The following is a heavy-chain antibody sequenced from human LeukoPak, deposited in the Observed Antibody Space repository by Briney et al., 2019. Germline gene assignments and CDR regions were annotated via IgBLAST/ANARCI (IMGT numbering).Heavy chain of an antibody. Sequence: SGGSLRLSCAASGFVFSTYAMSWVRLAPGKGLEWVSSISGSGGSTYYADSVKGRFTISRDNSKNTLYLQMNSLRAADTAVYYCAKAGGELLNHFNYWGQGTLVTVSS. CDR1: GFVFSTYA. V-gene: IGHV3-23*01. D-gene: IGHD1-26*01. J-gene: IGHJ4*02. CDR3: AKAGGELLNHFNY. CDR2: ISGSGGST.